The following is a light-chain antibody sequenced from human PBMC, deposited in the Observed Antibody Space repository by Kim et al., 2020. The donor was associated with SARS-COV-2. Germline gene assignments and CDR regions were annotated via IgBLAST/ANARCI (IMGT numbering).Light chain of an antibody. V-gene: IGLV2-11*01. J-gene: IGLJ2*01. CDR3: CSYAGSYTVV. CDR1: SSDVGGYNY. CDR2: DVS. Sequence: ALTQPRSVSGSPGQSVTISCTGTSSDVGGYNYVSWYQQHPGKAPKLMIYDVSKRPSGVPDRFSGSKSGNTASLTISGLQAEDEADYYCCSYAGSYTVVFGGGTQLTVL.